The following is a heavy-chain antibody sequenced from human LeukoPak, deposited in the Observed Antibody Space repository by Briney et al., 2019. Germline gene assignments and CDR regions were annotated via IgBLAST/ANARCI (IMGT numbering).Heavy chain of an antibody. J-gene: IGHJ2*01. Sequence: GGSLRLSCVVSGFTFSSYAMSWVRQAPGKGLVWVSRMNGDGSSTTYADSVKGRFTISRDNAENTLYLQMNSLRAEDTAVYFCAREEMAVRKWYFDLWGRGTLVTVSS. D-gene: IGHD5-24*01. V-gene: IGHV3-74*01. CDR3: AREEMAVRKWYFDL. CDR2: MNGDGSST. CDR1: GFTFSSYA.